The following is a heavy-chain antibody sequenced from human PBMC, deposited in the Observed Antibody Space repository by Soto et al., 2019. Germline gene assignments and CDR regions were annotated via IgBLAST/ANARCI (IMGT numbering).Heavy chain of an antibody. J-gene: IGHJ5*02. V-gene: IGHV1-69*13. CDR3: ARDRGGSSSSGGCFDP. CDR1: GGTFSSYA. CDR2: IIPIFGTA. Sequence: SVKVSCKASGGTFSSYAISWVRQAPGQGLEWMGGIIPIFGTANYAQKFQGRVTITADESTGTAYMELSSLRSEDTAVYYCARDRGGSSSSGGCFDPWGQGTLVTVSS. D-gene: IGHD6-6*01.